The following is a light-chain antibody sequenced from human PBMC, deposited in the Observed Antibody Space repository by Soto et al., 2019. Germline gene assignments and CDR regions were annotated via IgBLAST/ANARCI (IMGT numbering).Light chain of an antibody. Sequence: DIVMTQSPDSLAVSLGERATINCKSSQSVLYSSNNKNCLAWYQQKPGQPPKLLFYWASTRESGVPDRFSGSGSGTDFTLTISSLQAEDVAVYYCQQYYSTPQTFGQGTKLEIK. J-gene: IGKJ2*01. CDR3: QQYYSTPQT. CDR2: WAS. V-gene: IGKV4-1*01. CDR1: QSVLYSSNNKNC.